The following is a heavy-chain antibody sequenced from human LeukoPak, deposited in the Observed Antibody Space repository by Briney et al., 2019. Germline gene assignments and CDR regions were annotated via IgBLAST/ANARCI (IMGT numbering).Heavy chain of an antibody. CDR3: AKAAVTTCSGAYCYPFDY. J-gene: IGHJ4*02. CDR2: ISVSGHT. V-gene: IGHV3-23*01. Sequence: GGSLRLSGAASGFTWSSYAMSWVRQGPGKGLEWVSAISVSGHTYHADSVKGRVTISRDSSKNTLYLQMNSLRAGDVAVYYCAKAAVTTCSGAYCYPFDYWSQGTLVTVSS. D-gene: IGHD2-15*01. CDR1: GFTWSSYA.